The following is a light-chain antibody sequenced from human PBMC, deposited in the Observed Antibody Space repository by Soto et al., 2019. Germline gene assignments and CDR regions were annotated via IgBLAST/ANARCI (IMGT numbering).Light chain of an antibody. CDR3: QYRNTWPPA. V-gene: IGKV3-11*01. CDR2: DAS. Sequence: VLTQSPATLSLSPGERATLSCRASQSVGIYLGWYQQRPGQAPRLLIYDASNRAAGIPARFSGSGSGTDFTLTLTSLEYEDFAVHYCQYRNTWPPAFGQGTRLEIK. J-gene: IGKJ5*01. CDR1: QSVGIY.